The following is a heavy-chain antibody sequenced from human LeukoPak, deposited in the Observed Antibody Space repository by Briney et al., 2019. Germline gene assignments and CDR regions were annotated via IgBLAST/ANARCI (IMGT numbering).Heavy chain of an antibody. V-gene: IGHV4-34*01. J-gene: IGHJ3*02. Sequence: MSSETLSLACAVYGETFSGYYWNWIRQPPGKGLEWIGEIDQSGSTSYSPSLKSRVTMSVDTSKNQFSLKLSSVTAADTAVYYCASYIVAVRLSRQLSPEGAFDIWGQGTMVTVSS. CDR1: GETFSGYY. D-gene: IGHD3-10*01. CDR3: ASYIVAVRLSRQLSPEGAFDI. CDR2: IDQSGST.